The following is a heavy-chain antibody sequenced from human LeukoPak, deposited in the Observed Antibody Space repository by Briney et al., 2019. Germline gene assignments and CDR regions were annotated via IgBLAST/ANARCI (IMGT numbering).Heavy chain of an antibody. CDR3: AKVRRAVAVTYGMDV. V-gene: IGHV3-23*01. Sequence: GGSLRLSCAASGFTFSSYAMSWVRRAPGKGLEWVSAISGSGGSTYYADSVKGRFTISRDNSKNTLYLQMNSLRAEDTAVYYCAKVRRAVAVTYGMDVWGQGTTVTVSS. CDR2: ISGSGGST. D-gene: IGHD6-19*01. CDR1: GFTFSSYA. J-gene: IGHJ6*02.